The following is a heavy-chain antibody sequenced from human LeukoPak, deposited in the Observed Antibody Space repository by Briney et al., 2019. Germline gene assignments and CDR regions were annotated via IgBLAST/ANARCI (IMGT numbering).Heavy chain of an antibody. V-gene: IGHV5-51*01. D-gene: IGHD1-26*01. CDR1: GYTFTSYW. CDR3: ARRVGGTTSRAFDI. Sequence: ESLKISCKGSGYTFTSYWIGWVRQMPGKGLEWMGIIYPSDSDTRYSPSFQGQVTISADKSITTAYLQWSSLKASDTAMYYCARRVGGTTSRAFDIWGQGTMVSVSS. CDR2: IYPSDSDT. J-gene: IGHJ3*02.